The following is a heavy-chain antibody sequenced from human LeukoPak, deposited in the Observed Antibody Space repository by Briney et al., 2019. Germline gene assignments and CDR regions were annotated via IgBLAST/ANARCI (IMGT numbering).Heavy chain of an antibody. V-gene: IGHV1-58*02. D-gene: IGHD2-15*01. CDR1: GFTYTSSA. J-gene: IGHJ6*02. CDR2: IVVGSGKT. Sequence: GASVKVSCKASGFTYTSSAMQWVRQARGQRLEWIGWIVVGSGKTNYAQKFQERVTITRDMSTSTAHMELNSLRSEDTAVYYCAATVDYCSGGSCHNYYYGMDVWGQGTTVTVSS. CDR3: AATVDYCSGGSCHNYYYGMDV.